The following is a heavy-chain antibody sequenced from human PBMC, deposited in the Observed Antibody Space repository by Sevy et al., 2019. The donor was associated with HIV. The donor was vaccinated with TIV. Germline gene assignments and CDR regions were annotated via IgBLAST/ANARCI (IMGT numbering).Heavy chain of an antibody. V-gene: IGHV3-30-3*01. D-gene: IGHD3-22*01. J-gene: IGHJ4*02. Sequence: GGSLRLSCAASGFTFSSYAMHWVRQAPGKGLEWVAVISYDGSNKYYADSVKGRFTISRDNSKNTLYLQMNSLRADDSAVYYCARDNLHYDSSGFSAGFDYWGQGTLVTVSS. CDR2: ISYDGSNK. CDR3: ARDNLHYDSSGFSAGFDY. CDR1: GFTFSSYA.